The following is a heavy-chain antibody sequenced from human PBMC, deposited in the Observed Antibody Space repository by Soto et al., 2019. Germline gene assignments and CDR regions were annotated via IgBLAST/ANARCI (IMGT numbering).Heavy chain of an antibody. D-gene: IGHD3-9*01. CDR1: GGTFSSNA. CDR2: IIPIYASP. Sequence: QVQLVQSGAEVKKPGSSVKVSCKASGGTFSSNAISWVRQAPDQGLEWMGGIIPIYASPNYAQNFQGRVTVTADKVTSTAYLELSRLKFADSAIYYCAVTVTGSRSPLAHWGRGTLVIVSS. J-gene: IGHJ4*02. V-gene: IGHV1-69*06. CDR3: AVTVTGSRSPLAH.